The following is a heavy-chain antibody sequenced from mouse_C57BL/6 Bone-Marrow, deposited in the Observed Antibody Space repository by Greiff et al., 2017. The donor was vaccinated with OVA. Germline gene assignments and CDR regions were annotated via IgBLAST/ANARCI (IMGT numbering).Heavy chain of an antibody. CDR2: IDPETGGT. V-gene: IGHV1-15*01. J-gene: IGHJ2*01. CDR3: TRSIPWYFDY. Sequence: VQLQQSGAELVRPGASVTLSCKASGYTFTDYEMHWVKQTPVHGLEWIGAIDPETGGTAYNQKFKGKAILTADKSSSTAYMDLRSLTSEDSAVYYCTRSIPWYFDYWGQGTTLTVSS. CDR1: GYTFTDYE.